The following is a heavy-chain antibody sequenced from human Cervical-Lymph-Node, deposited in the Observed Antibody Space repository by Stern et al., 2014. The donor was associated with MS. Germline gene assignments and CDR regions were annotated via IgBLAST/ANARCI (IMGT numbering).Heavy chain of an antibody. D-gene: IGHD1-26*01. CDR2: IDWDDDK. Sequence: QVTLKESGPALVKPTQTLTLTCTFSGFSLSTSGMCVSWIRQPPGKALEWLALIDWDDDKYYSTSLKTRLTISKDTSKNQVVLTMTNMDPVDTATYYCARIRDWYGGSYPYYFDYWGQGTLVTVSS. CDR1: GFSLSTSGMC. J-gene: IGHJ4*02. V-gene: IGHV2-70*01. CDR3: ARIRDWYGGSYPYYFDY.